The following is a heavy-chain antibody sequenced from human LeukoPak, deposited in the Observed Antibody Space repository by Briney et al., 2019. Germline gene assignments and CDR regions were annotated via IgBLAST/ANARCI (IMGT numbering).Heavy chain of an antibody. J-gene: IGHJ4*02. D-gene: IGHD3-22*01. CDR3: GRTKPDNSEIYN. V-gene: IGHV1-8*03. CDR2: MNPNSGNT. Sequence: ASVKVSCKASGYTFGSYDINWVRQAAGQGFEWMGWMNPNSGNTGYAQNFQGRLTIIRNTSISTAYMELSSLRSDDTAVYYCGRTKPDNSEIYNWGQGTLVTVYS. CDR1: GYTFGSYD.